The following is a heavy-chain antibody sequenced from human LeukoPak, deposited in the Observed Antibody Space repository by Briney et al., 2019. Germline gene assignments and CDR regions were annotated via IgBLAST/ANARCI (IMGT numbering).Heavy chain of an antibody. CDR2: ITSGFSP. CDR3: AKDYSDLRVADVFFEY. D-gene: IGHD2-15*01. V-gene: IGHV3-23*01. Sequence: GGSLRLSCTASGLIFSNFAMTWVRQAPGKGLEWVSTITSGFSPFYADPVKGRFTTSRDNSQNTFHLQMNSLRAEDTAVYYCAKDYSDLRVADVFFEYWGQGTQVTVSS. J-gene: IGHJ4*02. CDR1: GLIFSNFA.